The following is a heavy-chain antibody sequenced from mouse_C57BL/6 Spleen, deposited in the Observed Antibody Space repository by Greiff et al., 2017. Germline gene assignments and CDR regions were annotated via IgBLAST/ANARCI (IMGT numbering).Heavy chain of an antibody. J-gene: IGHJ2*01. CDR1: GYTFSDYG. CDR3: AREGPYFDY. V-gene: IGHV5-17*01. D-gene: IGHD3-3*01. Sequence: DVKLVESGGGLVKPGGSLKLSCAASGYTFSDYGMHWVRQAPEKGLEWVAYISSGSSTTYYADTVKGRFTISRDNAKNTLFLQMTRLRSEDTAMXYCAREGPYFDYWGQGTTLTVSS. CDR2: ISSGSSTT.